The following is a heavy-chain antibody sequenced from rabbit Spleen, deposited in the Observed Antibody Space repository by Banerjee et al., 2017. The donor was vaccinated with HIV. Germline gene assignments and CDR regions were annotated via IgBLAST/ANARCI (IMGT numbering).Heavy chain of an antibody. D-gene: IGHD8-1*01. J-gene: IGHJ6*01. Sequence: QSLEESGGDLVKPGASLTLTCTASGFSFSSSYYMCWVRQAPGKGLEWIACIYVSSGSTYYANWAKGRFTISKTSSTTVTLQMTSLTAADTATYFCARDAGTSFSTYGMDLWGQGTLVTVS. CDR2: IYVSSGST. CDR1: GFSFSSSYY. V-gene: IGHV1S40*01. CDR3: ARDAGTSFSTYGMDL.